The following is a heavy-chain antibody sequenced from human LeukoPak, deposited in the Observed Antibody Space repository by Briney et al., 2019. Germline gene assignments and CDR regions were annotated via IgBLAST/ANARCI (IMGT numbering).Heavy chain of an antibody. J-gene: IGHJ4*02. CDR2: IFASGGT. CDR1: GGAMNSYY. V-gene: IGHV4-4*07. D-gene: IGHD3-10*01. Sequence: SETLSLTCTVSGGAMNSYYWSWIRQPAGKGLGWIGRIFASGGTNYNPSLQSRVTMSVDKSKKQFSLRLSSVTAADTAVYYCASVVFGSGSYVHYWGQGTLVTVSS. CDR3: ASVVFGSGSYVHY.